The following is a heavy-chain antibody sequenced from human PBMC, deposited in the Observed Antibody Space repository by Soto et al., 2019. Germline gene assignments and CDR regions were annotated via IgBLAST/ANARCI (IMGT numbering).Heavy chain of an antibody. CDR1: GLTFSSYA. J-gene: IGHJ6*03. CDR2: ISDGGGTT. D-gene: IGHD3-3*01. CDR3: AKDSRSLTRISIFGVDYMDV. Sequence: EVQLLESGGGLVQPGGSLRLSCAASGLTFSSYAMTWVRQAPGKGLEWVAAISDGGGTTYYADSVKGRFTISRDNSKNSLYLQMNTLRVEDTGVYYCAKDSRSLTRISIFGVDYMDVWGKGTTVTVSS. V-gene: IGHV3-23*01.